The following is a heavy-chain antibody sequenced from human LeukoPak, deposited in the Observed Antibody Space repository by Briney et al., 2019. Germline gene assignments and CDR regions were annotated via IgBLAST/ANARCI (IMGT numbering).Heavy chain of an antibody. J-gene: IGHJ4*02. Sequence: PGGSLRLSCAASGFTFSTYEMNWVRQAPGKGLEWVSYISGTGRSRNYADSVKDRFTISRDNAKNSLYLQMNSLRAEYTAVYYCARWEYCSSTYCSFDYWGQGTLVTVSS. CDR2: ISGTGRSR. V-gene: IGHV3-48*03. CDR1: GFTFSTYE. D-gene: IGHD2-2*01. CDR3: ARWEYCSSTYCSFDY.